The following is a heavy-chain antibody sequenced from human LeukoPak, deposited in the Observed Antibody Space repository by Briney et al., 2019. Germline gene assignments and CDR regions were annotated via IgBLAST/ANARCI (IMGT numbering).Heavy chain of an antibody. J-gene: IGHJ4*02. CDR2: IQSKTDGGTT. Sequence: GGSLRLSCAASGFTFSNTRMNWVRQAPGKGLEWVGRIQSKTDGGTTEYAAPVKGRFTISRDDSKTKLYLQMNSLKTEDTAVYYCATLTVRGVINIWGQGTLVTVSS. V-gene: IGHV3-15*01. D-gene: IGHD3-10*01. CDR1: GFTFSNTR. CDR3: ATLTVRGVINI.